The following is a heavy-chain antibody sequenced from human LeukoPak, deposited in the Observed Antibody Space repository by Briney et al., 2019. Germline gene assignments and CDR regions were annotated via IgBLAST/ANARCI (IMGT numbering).Heavy chain of an antibody. V-gene: IGHV4-34*01. CDR2: INHSGST. CDR1: GGSFSGYY. J-gene: IGHJ4*02. CDR3: ARGSPLSEQ. Sequence: SETLSLTCAVYGGSFSGYYWSWIRQPPGKGLEWDGEINHSGSTNYNPTLRRRVTISVDTSKNQFSLKLSSVTAADTAVYYCARGSPLSEQWGQGTLVTVSS. D-gene: IGHD1/OR15-1a*01.